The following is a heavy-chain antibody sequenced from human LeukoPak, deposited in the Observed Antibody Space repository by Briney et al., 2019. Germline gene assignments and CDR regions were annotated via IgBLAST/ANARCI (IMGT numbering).Heavy chain of an antibody. CDR2: ISGSGDRT. J-gene: IGHJ4*02. Sequence: PGTSLRLSCAASGFSFRSYAMSWVRQAPGKGLEWVSGISGSGDRTYCPDSVKGRFTISRDNSKNTLYLQLNSLRAEDTAVYYCARGRIGPDYWGQGTLVTVSS. V-gene: IGHV3-23*01. CDR3: ARGRIGPDY. D-gene: IGHD1-26*01. CDR1: GFSFRSYA.